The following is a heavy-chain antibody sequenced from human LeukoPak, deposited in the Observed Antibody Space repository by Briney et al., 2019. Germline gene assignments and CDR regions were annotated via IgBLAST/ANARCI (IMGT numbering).Heavy chain of an antibody. V-gene: IGHV3-21*01. CDR3: ARESSEAFDI. D-gene: IGHD2-2*01. J-gene: IGHJ3*02. CDR1: GFTFSTYA. CDR2: IGSSSSSI. Sequence: GGSPRLSCAASGFTFSTYAMNWVRQAPGKGLEWVSSIGSSSSSIYYADSVKGRFTISRDNAKNSLYLQMNSLRAEDTAVYYCARESSEAFDIWGQGTMVTVSS.